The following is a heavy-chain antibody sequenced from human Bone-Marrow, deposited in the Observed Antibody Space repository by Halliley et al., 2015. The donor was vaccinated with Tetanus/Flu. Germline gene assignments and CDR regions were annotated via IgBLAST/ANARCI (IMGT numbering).Heavy chain of an antibody. CDR2: IYYSGGT. J-gene: IGHJ2*01. Sequence: TLSLACTVSGGSISSYYWSWVRQPPGKGLEWIGYIYYSGGTNYNPSLKSRVTISVDISKNQFSLKLTSVTAADTAVYYCARDYYNPSGYYGYWYFDLWGRGTLVTVSS. V-gene: IGHV4-59*01. CDR3: ARDYYNPSGYYGYWYFDL. CDR1: GGSISSYY. D-gene: IGHD3-22*01.